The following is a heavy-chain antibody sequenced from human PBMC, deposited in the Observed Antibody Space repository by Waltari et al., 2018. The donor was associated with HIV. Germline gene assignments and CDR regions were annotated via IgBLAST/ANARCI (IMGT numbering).Heavy chain of an antibody. J-gene: IGHJ5*02. V-gene: IGHV4-59*01. CDR1: GGSILSSY. CDR2: IYYRGST. Sequence: QVPLQESGPALVKPSGPPSPTCPVPGGSILSSYWSWFRHPPGKGLAWIGYIYYRGSTNYNPSLKSRVTISVDTSKNQFSLKLSSVTAADTAVYYCARDQKPLYPNWFDPWGQGTLVTVSS. CDR3: ARDQKPLYPNWFDP.